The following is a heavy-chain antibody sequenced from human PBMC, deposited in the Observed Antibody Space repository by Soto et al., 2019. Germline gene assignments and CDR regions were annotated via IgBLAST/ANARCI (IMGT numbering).Heavy chain of an antibody. D-gene: IGHD1-26*01. CDR2: IYYSGST. CDR3: VRTAAEVGVTFFDY. V-gene: IGHV4-39*01. J-gene: IGHJ4*02. Sequence: SETLSLTCTVSGGSISSSSYYWGWIRQPPGKGLEWIGSIYYSGSTYYNPSLKSRVTISVDTSKNQFSLKLSSVTAADTAVYYWVRTAAEVGVTFFDYWGQGPLVTVSS. CDR1: GGSISSSSYY.